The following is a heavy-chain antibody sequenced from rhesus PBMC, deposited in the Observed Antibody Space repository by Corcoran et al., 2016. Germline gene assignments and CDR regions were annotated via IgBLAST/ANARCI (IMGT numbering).Heavy chain of an antibody. CDR1: GFSISTRGMG. J-gene: IGHJ5-1*01. CDR2: IYWDDDK. V-gene: IGHV2S1*01. D-gene: IGHD1-44*01. Sequence: QVTLKESGPALVKPTQTLTLTCTFSGFSISTRGMGVGWIRQPPWKALECLASIYWDDDKYYSTSRKSRLTISQDTLKSQVVLTMTNMDPVATATYYCARGRENRFDVWGPGVLVTVSS. CDR3: ARGRENRFDV.